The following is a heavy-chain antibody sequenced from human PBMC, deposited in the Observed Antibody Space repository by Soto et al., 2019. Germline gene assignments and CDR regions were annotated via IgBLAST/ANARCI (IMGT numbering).Heavy chain of an antibody. Sequence: ASVKVSCAASGYTFSDYYIHWVRQAPGQGLEWMGWINPNSGGTKYAPKFQGGVTMTRDTSITTAYMELSRLRSGDTAVYYCAREPATAKPEGVDFWGRGTLVTVSS. CDR2: INPNSGGT. CDR3: AREPATAKPEGVDF. CDR1: GYTFSDYY. V-gene: IGHV1-2*02. J-gene: IGHJ4*02. D-gene: IGHD1-1*01.